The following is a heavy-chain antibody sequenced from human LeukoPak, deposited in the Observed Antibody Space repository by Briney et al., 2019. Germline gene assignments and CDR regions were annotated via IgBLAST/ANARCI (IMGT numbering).Heavy chain of an antibody. CDR3: ARMGYCTRATCGGAFDF. D-gene: IGHD2-8*01. Sequence: ASVKVSCKASGYTFTSYAMNWVRQAPGQGPEWMGWINTNTENPAYAQGFTGRFVFSLDISVSTAYLQINSLKAEDTAVCYCARMGYCTRATCGGAFDFWGRGTLVTVSS. CDR1: GYTFTSYA. V-gene: IGHV7-4-1*02. J-gene: IGHJ4*02. CDR2: INTNTENP.